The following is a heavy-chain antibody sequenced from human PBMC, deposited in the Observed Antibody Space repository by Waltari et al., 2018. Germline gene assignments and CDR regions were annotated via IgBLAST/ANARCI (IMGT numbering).Heavy chain of an antibody. J-gene: IGHJ4*02. CDR2: IYYSGNT. V-gene: IGHV4-39*01. CDR3: ATLGGTMIGL. CDR1: GCSISSSRYY. D-gene: IGHD3-22*01. Sequence: QLQLQESGPGLVKPSETLSLTCTVSGCSISSSRYYWGWIRQHPGKGLEWIGNIYYSGNTYYKPSLKSRVAMSVDTSKNQFSLKLSSVTAADTAVYYCATLGGTMIGLWGQGTLVTVSS.